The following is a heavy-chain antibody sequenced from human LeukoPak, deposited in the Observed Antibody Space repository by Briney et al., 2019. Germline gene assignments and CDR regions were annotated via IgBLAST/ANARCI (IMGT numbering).Heavy chain of an antibody. J-gene: IGHJ4*02. CDR1: GITLSSHG. Sequence: GGSLRLTCEASGITLSSHGMHWVRQAPGKGLERMAFIPFDGSRQYYADSVKGRFTISRDNAKNSLYLQMNSLRAEDTAVYYCARDQTGHWGQGTLVTVSS. D-gene: IGHD1-1*01. CDR2: IPFDGSRQ. V-gene: IGHV3-30*02. CDR3: ARDQTGH.